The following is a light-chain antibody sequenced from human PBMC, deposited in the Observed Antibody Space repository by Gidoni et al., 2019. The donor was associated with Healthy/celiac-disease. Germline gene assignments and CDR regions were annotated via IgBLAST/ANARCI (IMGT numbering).Light chain of an antibody. V-gene: IGKV3-20*01. CDR1: QSVSSSY. CDR2: GAS. Sequence: EIVLTQSPGTLSLSPGERATLSCRASQSVSSSYLAWYQQKPCQAPRLLNYGASSRATGIPDRFSGSGSGTDFTLTISRLEPEDCAVYYCQQYGSSPQTFGQGTKVEIK. CDR3: QQYGSSPQT. J-gene: IGKJ1*01.